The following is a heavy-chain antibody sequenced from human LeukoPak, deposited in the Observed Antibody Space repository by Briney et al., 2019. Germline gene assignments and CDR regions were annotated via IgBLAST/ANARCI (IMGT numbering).Heavy chain of an antibody. CDR2: IIPIFGTA. CDR1: GGTFSSYA. V-gene: IGHV1-69*06. J-gene: IGHJ4*02. Sequence: GASVKVSCKASGGTFSSYAISWVRQAPGQGLEWMGGIIPIFGTANYAQKFQGRVTITADKSTSTAYMELSSLRSEDTAVYYCARGRPYGDLLPRDYWGQGTLVTVSS. D-gene: IGHD4-17*01. CDR3: ARGRPYGDLLPRDY.